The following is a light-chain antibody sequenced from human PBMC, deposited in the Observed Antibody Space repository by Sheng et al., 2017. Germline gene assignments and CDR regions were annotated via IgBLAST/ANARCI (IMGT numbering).Light chain of an antibody. CDR1: SSSTASTYN. Sequence: QSVLTQPPSVSGAPGQRVTISCTGSSSSTASTYNIHWYQHLPGTAPKLLIYGNDNRPSGVPDRFSGSKSGTSASLVITGLQVEDEADYYCQSYDSSLRGYVFGTGTKVTVL. J-gene: IGLJ1*01. CDR2: GND. CDR3: QSYDSSLRGYV. V-gene: IGLV1-40*01.